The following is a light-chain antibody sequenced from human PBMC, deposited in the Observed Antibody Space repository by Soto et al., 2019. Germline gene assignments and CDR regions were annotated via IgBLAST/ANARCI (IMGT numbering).Light chain of an antibody. Sequence: QSVLTQPRSVSGSPGQSVSISCTGTSSDVGGYDYVSWYQQHPGTAPKLMIYDVSKRPWGVPDRFSGSRSGNTASLTISGLQAGDEADYYCSSYAGSYTFVFGLGTKVTVL. CDR1: SSDVGGYDY. V-gene: IGLV2-11*01. CDR2: DVS. CDR3: SSYAGSYTFV. J-gene: IGLJ1*01.